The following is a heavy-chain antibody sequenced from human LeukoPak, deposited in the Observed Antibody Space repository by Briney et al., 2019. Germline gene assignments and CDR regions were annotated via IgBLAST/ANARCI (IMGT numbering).Heavy chain of an antibody. Sequence: ASVKVSCKASGYTFTGYYMHWVRLAPGQGLEWMGWINPNSGGTNYAQKFQGRVTMTRDTSISTAYMELSRLRSDDTAVYYCARDIPYGGNSGFDYWGQGTLVTVSS. J-gene: IGHJ4*02. CDR2: INPNSGGT. V-gene: IGHV1-2*02. CDR3: ARDIPYGGNSGFDY. D-gene: IGHD4-23*01. CDR1: GYTFTGYY.